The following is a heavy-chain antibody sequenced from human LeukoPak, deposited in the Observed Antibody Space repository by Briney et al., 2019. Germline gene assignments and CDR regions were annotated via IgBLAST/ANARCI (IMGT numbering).Heavy chain of an antibody. CDR3: AKYGNSGWVIDN. CDR2: IYYTGGT. CDR1: GGSIGSNY. D-gene: IGHD6-19*01. J-gene: IGHJ4*02. V-gene: IGHV4-59*08. Sequence: SGTLSLTCTVSGGSIGSNYWTWIRQPPGKGLEYIGYIYYTGGTNYNPSLKSRVTISVATSKNQFSLKLTSVTAADTAVYFCAKYGNSGWVIDNWGQGTLVTVSS.